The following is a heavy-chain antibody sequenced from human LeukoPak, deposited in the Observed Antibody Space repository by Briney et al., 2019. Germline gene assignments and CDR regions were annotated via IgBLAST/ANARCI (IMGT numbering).Heavy chain of an antibody. Sequence: ASVKVSCKASGGTFSSYAISWVRQAPGQGLECMGRIIPIFGTANYAQKLQGRVTISADKSTSTAYMELSSLRSEDTAVYYCASWLASRPGYYYYCYMDVWGKGTTVTVSS. V-gene: IGHV1-69*06. D-gene: IGHD6-6*01. CDR1: GGTFSSYA. CDR3: ASWLASRPGYYYYCYMDV. J-gene: IGHJ6*03. CDR2: IIPIFGTA.